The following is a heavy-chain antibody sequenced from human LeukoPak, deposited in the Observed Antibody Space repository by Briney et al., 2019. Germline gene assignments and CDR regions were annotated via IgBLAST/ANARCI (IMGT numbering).Heavy chain of an antibody. CDR2: ISERGFT. CDR1: GFTFSSYA. J-gene: IGHJ4*01. V-gene: IGHV3-23*01. D-gene: IGHD1-26*01. CDR3: AKDAHSGSYFDY. Sequence: GGSLRLSCAASGFTFSSYAMSWVRQAPGEGLEWVSAISERGFTNYADSVKGRFTISRDNSKNTLYLQMNSLRVEDTAVYYCAKDAHSGSYFDYWGQGILVTVSS.